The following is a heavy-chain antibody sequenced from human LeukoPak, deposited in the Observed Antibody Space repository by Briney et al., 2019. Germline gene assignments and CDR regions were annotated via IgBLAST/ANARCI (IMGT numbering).Heavy chain of an antibody. Sequence: GGSLRLSCAGSEFTFSNYAMSWVRQSPGKGLEWVSGLNGGGDITYYADSVKGRFTISRDNSKNTLYLRMNSLRAEDTAVYYCARRAGAYSHPYDYWGQGTLVTVSS. J-gene: IGHJ4*02. CDR2: LNGGGDIT. V-gene: IGHV3-23*01. D-gene: IGHD4/OR15-4a*01. CDR1: EFTFSNYA. CDR3: ARRAGAYSHPYDY.